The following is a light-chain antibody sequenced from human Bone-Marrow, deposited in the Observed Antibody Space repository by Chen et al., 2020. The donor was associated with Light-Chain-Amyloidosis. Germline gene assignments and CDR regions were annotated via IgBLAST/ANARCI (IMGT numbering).Light chain of an antibody. Sequence: EIVLTQSPGTLSLSPGEAANLSCRASQTISSNYLTWYQQNFGQAARLLLYGSSSSATGIPAMFTGGGYGTDFTLTINRLEPEDFAMYYCQQYGTSPLTVGGGTKVEIK. J-gene: IGKJ4*01. CDR1: QTISSNY. CDR2: GSS. V-gene: IGKV3-20*01. CDR3: QQYGTSPLT.